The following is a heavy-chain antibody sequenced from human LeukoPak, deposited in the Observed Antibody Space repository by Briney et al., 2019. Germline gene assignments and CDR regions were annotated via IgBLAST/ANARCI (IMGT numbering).Heavy chain of an antibody. V-gene: IGHV4-59*08. CDR2: IYYSGST. Sequence: SETLSLTCTVSGGSISSYYWSWIRQPPGKGLEWIGYIYYSGSTNYNPSLKSRVTISVDTSKNQFSLKLSSVTAADTAVYYCAKGRPSTVVRGPSEVREYWGHATLVTVSS. J-gene: IGHJ4*01. CDR3: AKGRPSTVVRGPSEVREY. CDR1: GGSISSYY. D-gene: IGHD3-10*01.